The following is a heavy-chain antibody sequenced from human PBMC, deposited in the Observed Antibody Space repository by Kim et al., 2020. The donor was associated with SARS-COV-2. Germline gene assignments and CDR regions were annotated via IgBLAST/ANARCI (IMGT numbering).Heavy chain of an antibody. CDR2: ISAYNGNT. J-gene: IGHJ4*02. CDR1: GYTFTSYG. CDR3: ARLPEMATITSDYYFDY. Sequence: ASVKVSCKASGYTFTSYGISWVRQAPGQGLEWMGWISAYNGNTNYAQKLQGRVTMTTDTSTSTAYMELRSLRSDDTAVYYCARLPEMATITSDYYFDYWGQGTLVTVSS. D-gene: IGHD5-12*01. V-gene: IGHV1-18*01.